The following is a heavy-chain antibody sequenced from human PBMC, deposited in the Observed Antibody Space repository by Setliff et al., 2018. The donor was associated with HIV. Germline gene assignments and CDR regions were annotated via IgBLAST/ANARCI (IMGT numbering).Heavy chain of an antibody. J-gene: IGHJ4*02. D-gene: IGHD6-6*01. Sequence: SETLSLTCTVSGGSISSYYWHWIRQHPEKALEWIGYIFHSGDTYYNPSLKSRISMSVDTSKNQFSLELTSSTAADTAVYYCATRPRIAARPFDYWGQGMLVTVSS. CDR3: ATRPRIAARPFDY. CDR2: IFHSGDT. V-gene: IGHV4-59*06. CDR1: GGSISSYY.